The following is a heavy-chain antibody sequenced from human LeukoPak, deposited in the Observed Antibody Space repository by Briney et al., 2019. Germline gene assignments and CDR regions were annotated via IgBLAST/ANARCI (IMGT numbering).Heavy chain of an antibody. Sequence: VGSLRLSCVASGFTFSSYWMSWVRQAPGKGLEWVANIKHDGGEKYYVDSVRGRFTISRDNAKNVVYLQMNGLRGEDTAVYYCARGPFVVITDWGQGTLVTVSS. J-gene: IGHJ4*02. V-gene: IGHV3-7*01. CDR3: ARGPFVVITD. D-gene: IGHD3-22*01. CDR1: GFTFSSYW. CDR2: IKHDGGEK.